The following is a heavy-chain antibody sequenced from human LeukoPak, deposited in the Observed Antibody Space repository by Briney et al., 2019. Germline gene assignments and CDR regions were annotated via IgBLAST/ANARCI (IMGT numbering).Heavy chain of an antibody. Sequence: GESLKISCKGSGYSFTNYWIAWVRQMPGKGLEWMGIIYPGDSGTRYSPSFQGQVTISADKSISTAYLQWSSLKASDTAMYYCARRGGLTQYGMDVWGQGTTVTVSS. CDR3: ARRGGLTQYGMDV. J-gene: IGHJ6*02. D-gene: IGHD4-23*01. CDR2: IYPGDSGT. CDR1: GYSFTNYW. V-gene: IGHV5-51*01.